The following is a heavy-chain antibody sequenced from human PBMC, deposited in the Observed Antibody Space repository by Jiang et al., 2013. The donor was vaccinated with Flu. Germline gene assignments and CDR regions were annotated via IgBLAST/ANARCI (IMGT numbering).Heavy chain of an antibody. CDR2: TYYRSKWFN. J-gene: IGHJ4*02. Sequence: QTLSLTCAISGDSVSSKSAGWNWIRQSPSRGLEWLGRTYYRSKWFNDYAVSVKSRITINPDTSKNQFSLQLNSVTPEDTAVYYCARVGTYYFDYWGQGTLVTVSS. D-gene: IGHD1-26*01. CDR1: GDSVSSKSAG. V-gene: IGHV6-1*01. CDR3: ARVGTYYFDY.